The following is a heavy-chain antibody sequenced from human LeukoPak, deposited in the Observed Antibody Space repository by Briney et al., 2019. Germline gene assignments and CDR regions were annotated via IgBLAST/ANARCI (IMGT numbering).Heavy chain of an antibody. J-gene: IGHJ4*02. V-gene: IGHV1-69*05. CDR1: GGTFSSYA. Sequence: SAKVSCKASGGTFSSYAISWVRQAPGQGLEWMGGIIPIFGTANYAQKLQGRVTITTDESTSTAYMELSSLRSEDSAVYYCARWTTTYLDYWGQGTLVTVPS. D-gene: IGHD4-11*01. CDR2: IIPIFGTA. CDR3: ARWTTTYLDY.